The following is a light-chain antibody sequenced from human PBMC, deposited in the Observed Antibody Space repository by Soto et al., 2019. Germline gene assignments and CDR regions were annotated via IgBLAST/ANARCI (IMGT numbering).Light chain of an antibody. CDR2: EGS. CDR3: SSYSGTNSNVI. J-gene: IGLJ2*01. Sequence: QSALTQPPSASGSPGQSVTISCAGTYSDIGDYNYVSWYQQHPGKVPKLIISEGSKRPSGVPDRFSGSKSGYTASLTVSDLQPADEDVDYCSSYSGTNSNVIFGGGTKVTVL. V-gene: IGLV2-8*01. CDR1: YSDIGDYNY.